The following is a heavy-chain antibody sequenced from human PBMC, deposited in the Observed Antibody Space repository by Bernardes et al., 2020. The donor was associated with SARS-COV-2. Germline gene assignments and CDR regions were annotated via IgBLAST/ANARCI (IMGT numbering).Heavy chain of an antibody. CDR1: GFTFSSYA. CDR3: ARGGGYCSSTSCSLYGFDY. V-gene: IGHV3-64*01. Sequence: GGPLRLSCASCGFTFSSYAMHWVHKAPGKGLEYVSAISSNGGSTYYANSVKGRFTISRDNSKNTLYLQMGSLRAEDMAVYYCARGGGYCSSTSCSLYGFDYWGQGTLVTVSS. CDR2: ISSNGGST. J-gene: IGHJ4*02. D-gene: IGHD2-2*01.